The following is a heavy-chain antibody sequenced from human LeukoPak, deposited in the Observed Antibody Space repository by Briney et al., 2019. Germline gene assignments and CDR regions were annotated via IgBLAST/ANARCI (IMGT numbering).Heavy chain of an antibody. J-gene: IGHJ6*03. CDR2: INPNSGGT. CDR3: ARVVAVTGTPVYYMDV. CDR1: GYMFTGYY. V-gene: IGHV1-2*02. D-gene: IGHD6-19*01. Sequence: GASVKVSCTASGYMFTGYYMHWVRQAPGQGLEWMGWINPNSGGTNYAQKFQGRVTMTRDTSISTAYMDLNRPRSDDTAVYYCARVVAVTGTPVYYMDVWGKGTTVTVSS.